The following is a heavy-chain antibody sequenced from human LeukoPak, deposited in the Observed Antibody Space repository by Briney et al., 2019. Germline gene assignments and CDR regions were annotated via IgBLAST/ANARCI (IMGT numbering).Heavy chain of an antibody. CDR3: ANGNYYDKGGNWFDP. J-gene: IGHJ5*02. CDR1: GYTFTGYY. CDR2: INPNSGGT. Sequence: ASVKVSCKASGYTFTGYYMHWVRQAPGQGLEWMGWINPNSGGTNYAQKFQGRVTMTRDTSISTAYMELSRLRSDDTAVYYCANGNYYDKGGNWFDPWGQGTLVTVSS. D-gene: IGHD3-22*01. V-gene: IGHV1-2*02.